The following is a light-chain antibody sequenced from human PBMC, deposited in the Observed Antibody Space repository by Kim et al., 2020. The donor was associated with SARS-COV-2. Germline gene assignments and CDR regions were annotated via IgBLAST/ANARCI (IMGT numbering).Light chain of an antibody. CDR1: SGRIASNY. Sequence: KTVTISCPRSSGRIASNYVQWYQQRPGSAPTTVIYEDNQRPSGVPDRFSGSIDSSSNSASLTISGLKTEDEADYYCQSYDSSNHEVFGGGTQLTVL. J-gene: IGLJ3*02. V-gene: IGLV6-57*03. CDR3: QSYDSSNHEV. CDR2: EDN.